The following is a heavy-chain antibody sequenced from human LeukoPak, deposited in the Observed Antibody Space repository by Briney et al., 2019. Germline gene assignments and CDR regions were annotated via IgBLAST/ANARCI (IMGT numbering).Heavy chain of an antibody. J-gene: IGHJ4*02. D-gene: IGHD6-19*01. CDR3: AKHTYSSGWPQGPSDC. CDR2: ISGSGDST. CDR1: GFTFSSYA. V-gene: IGHV3-23*01. Sequence: GGSLRLSCAASGFTFSSYAMSWVRQAPGKGLEWVSAISGSGDSTYSADSVKGRFSISRDNSKTTPYLQLNSLRVDDTAVYYCAKHTYSSGWPQGPSDCWGQGTLVTVSS.